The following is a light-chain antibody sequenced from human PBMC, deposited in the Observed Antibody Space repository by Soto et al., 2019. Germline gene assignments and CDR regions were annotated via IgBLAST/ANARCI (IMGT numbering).Light chain of an antibody. J-gene: IGLJ2*01. CDR3: SSYTSSSTVV. CDR2: DVS. CDR1: SSDVGGYNY. V-gene: IGLV2-14*01. Sequence: QSALTQPASVSGSLGQSITISCTGTSSDVGGYNYVSRYQQHPGKAPKLMIYDVSNRPSGVSNRFSGSKSGNTASLTISGLQAEDEADYYCSSYTSSSTVVFGGGTKVTVL.